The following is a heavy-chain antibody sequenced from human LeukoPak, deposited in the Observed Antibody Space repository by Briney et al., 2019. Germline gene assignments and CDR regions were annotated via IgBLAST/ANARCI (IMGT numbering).Heavy chain of an antibody. D-gene: IGHD6-13*01. CDR3: AKDRGRYSSPRLGMDV. Sequence: GGSLRLSCAASGFTVSSNYMSWVRQAPGKGLEWVSAISGSGGSTYYADSVEGRFTISRDNSKNTLYLQMNSLRAEDTAVYYCAKDRGRYSSPRLGMDVWGQGTTVTVSS. J-gene: IGHJ6*02. CDR1: GFTVSSNY. V-gene: IGHV3-23*01. CDR2: ISGSGGST.